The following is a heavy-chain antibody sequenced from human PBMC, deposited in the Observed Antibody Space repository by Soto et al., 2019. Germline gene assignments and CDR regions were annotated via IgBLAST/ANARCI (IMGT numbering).Heavy chain of an antibody. D-gene: IGHD2-15*01. V-gene: IGHV3-7*01. J-gene: IGHJ5*02. Sequence: GGSLRLSCAASGFTFSSFWMNWVRQAPGKGLEWVANIKQDGSEKNYVDSVKGRFTISRDNAKNSVYLQMNSLRAEDTAVYYCAPSPYCSGGGCYAVDWFDPWRQGTLVTVSS. CDR1: GFTFSSFW. CDR2: IKQDGSEK. CDR3: APSPYCSGGGCYAVDWFDP.